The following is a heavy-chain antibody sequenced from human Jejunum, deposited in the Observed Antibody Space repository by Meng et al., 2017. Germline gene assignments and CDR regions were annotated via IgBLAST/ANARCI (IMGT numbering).Heavy chain of an antibody. CDR3: TRDGASSCWSNFDF. Sequence: QGQLGRSGPELVKPGSPVKVSCKASGDGFLSNPSNRGRQAAGQGQEWMESINPSIATPDYSPEFQDRITITADKSPSTAYMELRSLRSEDTADYYCTRDGASSCWSNFDFWGQGTLVTVSS. V-gene: IGHV1-69*06. CDR1: GDGFLSNP. CDR2: INPSIATP. D-gene: IGHD6-19*01. J-gene: IGHJ4*02.